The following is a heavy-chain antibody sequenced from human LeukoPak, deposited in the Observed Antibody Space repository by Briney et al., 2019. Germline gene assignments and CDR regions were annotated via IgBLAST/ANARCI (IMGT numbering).Heavy chain of an antibody. V-gene: IGHV3-15*01. CDR3: TTDPSMVRGVMGYYYYMDV. CDR1: GFTFSNAW. D-gene: IGHD3-10*01. CDR2: IKSKTDGGTT. J-gene: IGHJ6*03. Sequence: GGSLRLSCAASGFTFSNAWMSWVRQAPGKGLEWVGRIKSKTDGGTTDYAAPVKGRFTISRDDSKNTLYLQMNSLKTEDTAVYYCTTDPSMVRGVMGYYYYMDVRGKGTTVTISS.